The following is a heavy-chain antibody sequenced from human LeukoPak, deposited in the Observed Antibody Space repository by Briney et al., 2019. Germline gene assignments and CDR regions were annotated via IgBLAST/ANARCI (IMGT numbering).Heavy chain of an antibody. V-gene: IGHV4-34*01. D-gene: IGHD3-22*01. J-gene: IGHJ4*02. CDR3: ARHFAYYYDSSGYYHY. CDR1: GGPFSGYY. CDR2: INHSGST. Sequence: SETLSLTCAVYGGPFSGYYWSWIRQPPGKGLECIGEINHSGSTNYNPSLKSRVTISVDTSKNQFSLKLSSVTAADTAVYYCARHFAYYYDSSGYYHYWGQGTLVTVSS.